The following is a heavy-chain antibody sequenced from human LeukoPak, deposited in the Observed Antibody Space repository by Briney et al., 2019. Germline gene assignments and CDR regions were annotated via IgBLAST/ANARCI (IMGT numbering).Heavy chain of an antibody. D-gene: IGHD2-15*01. V-gene: IGHV4-59*11. CDR3: ATASGRSFWLDP. CDR1: GGSIGTLH. Sequence: SETLSLTCIVSGGSIGTLHWKWIRQVPGKGLEWIGFIDYHGNTKYNPSLKSRVTMSVDTSVDQVSLRLTSVTAADTAIYFCATASGRSFWLDPWGQGRLVTVSS. CDR2: IDYHGNT. J-gene: IGHJ5*02.